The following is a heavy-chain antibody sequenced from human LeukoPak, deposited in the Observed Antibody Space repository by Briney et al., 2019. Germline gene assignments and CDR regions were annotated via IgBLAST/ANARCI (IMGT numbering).Heavy chain of an antibody. V-gene: IGHV3-30*03. CDR2: ISYDGSNK. D-gene: IGHD1-20*01. CDR3: ARGFLNWNDLFSYFDY. CDR1: GFTFSSYG. J-gene: IGHJ4*02. Sequence: GRSLRLSCAASGFTFSSYGMHWVRQAPGKGLEWVAVISYDGSNKYYADSVKGRFTISRDNSKNTLYLQMNSLRAEDTAVYYCARGFLNWNDLFSYFDYWGQGTLVTVSS.